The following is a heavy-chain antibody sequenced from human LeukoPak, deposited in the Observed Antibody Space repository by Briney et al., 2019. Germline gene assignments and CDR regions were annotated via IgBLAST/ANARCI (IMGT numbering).Heavy chain of an antibody. D-gene: IGHD2-15*01. CDR2: IIPIFGTA. Sequence: ASVKVSCKASGGTFSSYAISWVRQAPGQGLEWMGGIIPIFGTANYAQKFQGRVTMTTDTSTSTAYMELRSLRSDDTAVYYCARKVVREDTWFDPWGQGTLVTVSS. V-gene: IGHV1-69*05. CDR1: GGTFSSYA. CDR3: ARKVVREDTWFDP. J-gene: IGHJ5*02.